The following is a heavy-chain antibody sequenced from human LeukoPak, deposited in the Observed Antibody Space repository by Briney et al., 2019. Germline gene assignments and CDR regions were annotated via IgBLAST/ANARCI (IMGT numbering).Heavy chain of an antibody. Sequence: GRSLRLSCAASGFTFSSYAMHWVRQAPGKGLEWVAVISYDGSNKYYADSVKGRFTISRDNSKNTLYLQMNSLRAADTAVYYCARDFVYWGQGTLVTVSS. CDR3: ARDFVY. J-gene: IGHJ4*02. CDR2: ISYDGSNK. V-gene: IGHV3-30-3*01. CDR1: GFTFSSYA.